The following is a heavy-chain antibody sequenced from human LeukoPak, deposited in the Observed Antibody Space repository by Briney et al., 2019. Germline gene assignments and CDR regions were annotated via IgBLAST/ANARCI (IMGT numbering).Heavy chain of an antibody. CDR2: IIPIFGTA. D-gene: IGHD3-22*01. CDR1: GGTFSSYA. V-gene: IGHV1-69*13. J-gene: IGHJ3*02. CDR3: ARGLNYDSRRAFDI. Sequence: GASVKVSCKASGGTFSSYAISWVRQAPGQGLEWMGGIIPIFGTANYAQKFQGRVTITADESTSTAYMELSSLRSEDTAVYYCARGLNYDSRRAFDIWGQGTMVTVSS.